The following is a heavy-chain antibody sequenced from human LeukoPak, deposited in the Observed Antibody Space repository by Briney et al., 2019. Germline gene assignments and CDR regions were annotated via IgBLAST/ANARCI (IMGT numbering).Heavy chain of an antibody. V-gene: IGHV4-38-2*02. CDR2: IYHSGST. Sequence: PSETLSLTCTVSGYSISSGHYWGWIRQPPGKGLEWIGSIYHSGSTYYNPSLKSRVTISVDTSKNQFSLKLSSVTAADTAVYYCARYYGSGTYYNRGGYQTWLDPWGQGTLVTVSS. CDR3: ARYYGSGTYYNRGGYQTWLDP. D-gene: IGHD3-10*01. J-gene: IGHJ5*02. CDR1: GYSISSGHY.